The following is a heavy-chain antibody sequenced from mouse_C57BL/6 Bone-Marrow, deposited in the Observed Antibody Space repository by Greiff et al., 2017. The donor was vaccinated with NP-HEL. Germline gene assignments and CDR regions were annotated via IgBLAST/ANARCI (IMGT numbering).Heavy chain of an antibody. CDR1: GFSLTSYG. D-gene: IGHD2-2*01. CDR3: ARNYGYVLYAMDY. Sequence: VKLVESGPGLVQPSQSLSITCTVSGFSLTSYGVHWVRQSPGKGLEWLGVIWSGGSTDYNAAFISRLSISKDNSKSQVFFKMNSLQADDTAIYYCARNYGYVLYAMDYWGQGTSVTVSS. J-gene: IGHJ4*01. CDR2: IWSGGST. V-gene: IGHV2-2*01.